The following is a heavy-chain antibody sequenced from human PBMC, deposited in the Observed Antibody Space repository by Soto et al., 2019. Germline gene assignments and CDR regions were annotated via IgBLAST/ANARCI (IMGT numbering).Heavy chain of an antibody. CDR2: INPSGGST. J-gene: IGHJ6*02. CDR3: ARESAQYYDFWSGYPPLADYYYGMDV. Sequence: GASVKVSCKASGYTFTSXDINWVRQATGQGLEWMGWINPSGGSTSYAQKFQGRVTMTRDTSTSTVYMELSSLRSEDTAVYYCARESAQYYDFWSGYPPLADYYYGMDVWGQGTTVTVSS. D-gene: IGHD3-3*01. CDR1: GYTFTSXD. V-gene: IGHV1-8*01.